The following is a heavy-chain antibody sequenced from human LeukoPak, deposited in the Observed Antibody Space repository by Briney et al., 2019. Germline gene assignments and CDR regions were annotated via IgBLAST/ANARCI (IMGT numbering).Heavy chain of an antibody. CDR1: GFTFSSYE. D-gene: IGHD3-10*01. J-gene: IGHJ4*02. CDR2: ISSSGSTI. V-gene: IGHV3-48*03. CDR3: ASDVWFGELFDY. Sequence: GGSLRLSCAASGFTFSSYEMNWVRQAPGKGREWVSYISSSGSTIYYADSVKGRFTISRDNAKNSLYLQMNSLRAEDTAVYYCASDVWFGELFDYWGQGTLVTLSS.